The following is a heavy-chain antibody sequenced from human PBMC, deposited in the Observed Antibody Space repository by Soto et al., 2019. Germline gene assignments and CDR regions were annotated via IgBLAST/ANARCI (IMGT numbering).Heavy chain of an antibody. CDR3: ARESYDSSGYYLDY. D-gene: IGHD3-22*01. CDR1: GESVSSNIAA. V-gene: IGHV6-1*01. J-gene: IGHJ4*02. Sequence: SPTLSLPCAISGESVSSNIAAWNWIRQSPSRGLEWLGRTYYRSKWYNDYAVSVKSRITINPDTSKNQFSLQLNSVTPEDTAVYYCARESYDSSGYYLDYWGQGTLVTVSS. CDR2: TYYRSKWYN.